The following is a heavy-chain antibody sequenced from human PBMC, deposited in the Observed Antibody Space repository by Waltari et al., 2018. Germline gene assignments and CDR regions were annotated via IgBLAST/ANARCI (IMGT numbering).Heavy chain of an antibody. Sequence: EVQLLASGGGLVQPGGSMTLSCAASAFTFSSYAMSWVCQAPGKGLEWFTAISGSGGSTYYADSMKGRYTMSRDNSKSTLYLQMNSLRAEDTAVYYCAKKIVVVPDAFDIWGQGTMVTVSS. J-gene: IGHJ3*02. D-gene: IGHD3-22*01. CDR2: ISGSGGST. V-gene: IGHV3-23*01. CDR3: AKKIVVVPDAFDI. CDR1: AFTFSSYA.